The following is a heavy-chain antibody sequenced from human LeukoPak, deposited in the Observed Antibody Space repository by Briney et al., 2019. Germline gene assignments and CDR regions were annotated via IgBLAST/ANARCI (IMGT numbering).Heavy chain of an antibody. CDR3: AKDQSGGSWFGDR. CDR1: GFTFSSYT. V-gene: IGHV3-23*01. Sequence: GGSLRLSCAASGFTFSSYTMRWVRQAPGKGLEWVSTISGSGGSTFYADSVKGRFTISRDNSKNTLYLQMNSLRAEDTAVYYCAKDQSGGSWFGDRGGQGTLVTVSS. J-gene: IGHJ5*02. CDR2: ISGSGGST. D-gene: IGHD2-15*01.